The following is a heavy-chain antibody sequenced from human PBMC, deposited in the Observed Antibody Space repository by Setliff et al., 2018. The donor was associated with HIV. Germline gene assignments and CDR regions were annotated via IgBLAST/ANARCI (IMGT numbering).Heavy chain of an antibody. J-gene: IGHJ4*02. V-gene: IGHV4-30-4*01. CDR2: FMYTDIHYVNYLN. D-gene: IGHD6-19*01. Sequence: SETLSLTCAVSGASFVGDNHWSWIRQTPERGLEWIAYFMYTDIHYVNYLNYRNPSLASRLSISVDKSKNQFSLTLSSVTAAGTAVYYCARARSDWYNVRPYYFDLWGQGTPVTVSS. CDR3: ARARSDWYNVRPYYFDL. CDR1: GASFVGDNH.